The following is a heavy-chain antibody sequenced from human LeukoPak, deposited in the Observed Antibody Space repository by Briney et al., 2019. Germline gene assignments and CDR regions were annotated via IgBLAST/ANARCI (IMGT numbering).Heavy chain of an antibody. Sequence: GGSLRLSCAASGFTFSSYSMNWARQAPGKGLEWVSSISSSSSYIYYADSVKGRFTISRDNAKNSLYLQMNSLRAEDTAVYYCAKVRAYGGNPYDALDIWGQGTMVTVSS. CDR3: AKVRAYGGNPYDALDI. D-gene: IGHD4-23*01. CDR2: ISSSSSYI. J-gene: IGHJ3*02. CDR1: GFTFSSYS. V-gene: IGHV3-21*04.